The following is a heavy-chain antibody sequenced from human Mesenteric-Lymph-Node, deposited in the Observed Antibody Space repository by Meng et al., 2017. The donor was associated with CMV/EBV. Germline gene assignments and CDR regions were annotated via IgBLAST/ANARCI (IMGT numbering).Heavy chain of an antibody. CDR2: IYHSGST. CDR1: GYSISSGYY. Sequence: SETLSLTCTVSGYSISSGYYWGWIRQPPGKGLEWIGSIYHSGSTYYNPSLKSRVTISVDTSKNQFSLKLSSVTAADTAVYYCARGSAATYYYDSSGFDFWGQGTLVTVSS. J-gene: IGHJ4*02. CDR3: ARGSAATYYYDSSGFDF. V-gene: IGHV4-38-2*02. D-gene: IGHD3-22*01.